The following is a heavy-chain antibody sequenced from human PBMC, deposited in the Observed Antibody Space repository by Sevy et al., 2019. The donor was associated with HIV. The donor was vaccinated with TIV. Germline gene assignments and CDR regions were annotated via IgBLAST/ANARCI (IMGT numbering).Heavy chain of an antibody. J-gene: IGHJ4*02. CDR2: IYTSGRT. CDR3: ARVRYTFGFPVFLDY. CDR1: GDSISSYY. Sequence: SETLSLTCTVSGDSISSYYWSWIRQPAGKGLEWIGRIYTSGRTNYNPSLKSRVTMSVDTSKNQFSLKLRSVTAADTAVYYCARVRYTFGFPVFLDYWGQGTLVTVSS. D-gene: IGHD5-18*01. V-gene: IGHV4-4*07.